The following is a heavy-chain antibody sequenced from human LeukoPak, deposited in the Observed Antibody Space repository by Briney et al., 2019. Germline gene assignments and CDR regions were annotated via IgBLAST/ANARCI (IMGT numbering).Heavy chain of an antibody. CDR1: GFTFSSYW. V-gene: IGHV3-7*01. D-gene: IGHD6-13*01. CDR3: ARCKQQLGNYYYYSYMDV. Sequence: GGSLRLSCAASGFTFSSYWMGWVRQAPGKGLEWVANIKQDGSEKYYVDSVKGRFTISRDNAKNSLFLQMNSLRAEDTAVYYCARCKQQLGNYYYYSYMDVWGKGTTVTVSS. J-gene: IGHJ6*03. CDR2: IKQDGSEK.